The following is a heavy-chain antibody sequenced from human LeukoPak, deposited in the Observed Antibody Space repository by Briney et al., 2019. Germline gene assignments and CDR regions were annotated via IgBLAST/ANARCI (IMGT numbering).Heavy chain of an antibody. CDR2: ISAYNGDT. CDR3: ARDPSSSSGWRAFFDY. Sequence: ASVKVSCKASGYTFTTYGISWVRQAPGQGLEWMGWISAYNGDTNYAQKLQGRVTMTTDTSTSTAYMELRSLRSDDTAVYYCARDPSSSSGWRAFFDYWGQGTLVTVSS. V-gene: IGHV1-18*01. J-gene: IGHJ4*02. CDR1: GYTFTTYG. D-gene: IGHD6-19*01.